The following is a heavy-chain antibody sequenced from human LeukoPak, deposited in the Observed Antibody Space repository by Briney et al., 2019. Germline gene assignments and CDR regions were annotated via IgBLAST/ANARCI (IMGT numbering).Heavy chain of an antibody. D-gene: IGHD6-13*01. Sequence: GGSLRLSYAASGSTLSGYTMNWVRQAPGKGLEWVASIRQDGGEKSYVDSVKGRFTISRDNTKNSLYLQMSSLRAEDTAVYYCARDGTAPGLYFDLWGQGTLVTVSS. CDR2: IRQDGGEK. V-gene: IGHV3-7*01. CDR3: ARDGTAPGLYFDL. CDR1: GSTLSGYT. J-gene: IGHJ4*01.